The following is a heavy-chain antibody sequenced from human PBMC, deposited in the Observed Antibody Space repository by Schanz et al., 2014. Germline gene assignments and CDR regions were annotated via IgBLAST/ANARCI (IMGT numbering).Heavy chain of an antibody. CDR3: ASPPISVAGRLADY. CDR1: GFTVSNSY. D-gene: IGHD6-19*01. Sequence: DVQLVDSGGGLVQPGGSLRLSCAASGFTVSNSYIHWVRQAPGKGLEWVSLIDYAGSTNYADSVKGRMTVSRDTSKNALFLQMNNLRAEDTAVYYCASPPISVAGRLADYWGQGILVDVSS. V-gene: IGHV3-66*01. CDR2: IDYAGST. J-gene: IGHJ4*02.